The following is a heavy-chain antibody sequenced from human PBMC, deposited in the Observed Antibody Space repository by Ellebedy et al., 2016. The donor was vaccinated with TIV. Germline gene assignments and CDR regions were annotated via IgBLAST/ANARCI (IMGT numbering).Heavy chain of an antibody. D-gene: IGHD6-19*01. CDR1: GGSFSGYY. CDR2: INHSGST. J-gene: IGHJ4*02. V-gene: IGHV4-34*01. CDR3: ARGNSSGWNTNFDY. Sequence: MPSETLSLTCAVYGGSFSGYYWSWIRQPPGKGLEWIGEINHSGSTNYNPSLKSRVTISVDTSKNQFSLKLSSVTAADTAVYYCARGNSSGWNTNFDYWGQGTLVTVSS.